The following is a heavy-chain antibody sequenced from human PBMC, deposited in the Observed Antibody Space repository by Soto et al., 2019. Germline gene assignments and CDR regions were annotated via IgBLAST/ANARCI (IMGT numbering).Heavy chain of an antibody. CDR1: GGTFSSYA. V-gene: IGHV1-69*13. D-gene: IGHD3-10*01. CDR2: IIPIFGTA. Sequence: GASVKVSCKASGGTFSSYAISWVRQAPGQGLEWMGGIIPIFGTANYAQKFQGRVTITADESTSTAYMELSSLRSEDTAVYYCASNPRITMVRGVIITREENYYYGMDVWGQGTTVTVS. J-gene: IGHJ6*02. CDR3: ASNPRITMVRGVIITREENYYYGMDV.